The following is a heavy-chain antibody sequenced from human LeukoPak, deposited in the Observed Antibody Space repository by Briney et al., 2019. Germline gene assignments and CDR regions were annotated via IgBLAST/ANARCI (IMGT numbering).Heavy chain of an antibody. V-gene: IGHV1-2*02. Sequence: ASVKVSCKASGYTFTGYYMHWVRQAPGQGLEWMGWINPNSGGTNYAQKFQGRVTMTRDTSISTAYMELRSLRSDDTAVYYCARAQGIADGAFVDYWGQGTLVTVSS. D-gene: IGHD6-13*01. CDR3: ARAQGIADGAFVDY. CDR1: GYTFTGYY. J-gene: IGHJ4*02. CDR2: INPNSGGT.